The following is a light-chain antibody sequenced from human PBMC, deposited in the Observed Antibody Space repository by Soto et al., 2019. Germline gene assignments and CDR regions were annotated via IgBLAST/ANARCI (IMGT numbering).Light chain of an antibody. CDR1: SSNIGSNY. J-gene: IGLJ1*01. CDR2: RNN. Sequence: QSVLTQPPSASGTPGQRVTISCSGSSSNIGSNYVYWYQQLPGTAPKLLIYRNNQRPSGVPDRFSGSKSGTSASLAISRLRSEDEADYYCAAWDDSPYVFGTGTKVTVL. V-gene: IGLV1-47*01. CDR3: AAWDDSPYV.